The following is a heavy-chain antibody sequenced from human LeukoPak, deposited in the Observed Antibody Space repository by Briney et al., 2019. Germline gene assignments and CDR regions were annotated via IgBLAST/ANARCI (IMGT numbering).Heavy chain of an antibody. CDR3: AKDEPGISATRPDY. J-gene: IGHJ4*02. V-gene: IGHV3-30*18. Sequence: PGGSLRLSCAASGFTFSLFGMHWVRQAPGKGLEWVAPISYDGSNKWYADSVEGRFTTSRDNSKNTLYLQMSSLRAEDTAVYYCAKDEPGISATRPDYWGQGTLVSVSS. CDR2: ISYDGSNK. D-gene: IGHD6-19*01. CDR1: GFTFSLFG.